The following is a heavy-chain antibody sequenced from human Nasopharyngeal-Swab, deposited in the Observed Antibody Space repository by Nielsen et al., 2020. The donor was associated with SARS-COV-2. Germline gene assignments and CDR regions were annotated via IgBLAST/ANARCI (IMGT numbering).Heavy chain of an antibody. Sequence: GESLKISCAASGFTFSSYAMSWVRQAPGKGLEWVSAISGSGGSTYYADSVKGRFTISRDNSKNTLYLQMNSLRAEDTAVYYCARQDRVGAYSFDYWGQGTPVTVSS. CDR1: GFTFSSYA. V-gene: IGHV3-23*01. CDR2: ISGSGGST. D-gene: IGHD1-26*01. CDR3: ARQDRVGAYSFDY. J-gene: IGHJ4*02.